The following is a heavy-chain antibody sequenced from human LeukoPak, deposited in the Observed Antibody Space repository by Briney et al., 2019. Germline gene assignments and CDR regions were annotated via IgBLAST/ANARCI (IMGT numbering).Heavy chain of an antibody. Sequence: SETLSLTCTVSGDTISTYQWSWIRQPPGKGLEWIGYISYSGGTMYNPSLRSRVTISIDTSKNQFSLKLSSVTAADTAVYYCARVGRGDHTWGSYSFDYWGQGALVTVSS. CDR3: ARVGRGDHTWGSYSFDY. CDR1: GDTISTYQ. J-gene: IGHJ4*02. CDR2: ISYSGGT. V-gene: IGHV4-59*01. D-gene: IGHD3-16*01.